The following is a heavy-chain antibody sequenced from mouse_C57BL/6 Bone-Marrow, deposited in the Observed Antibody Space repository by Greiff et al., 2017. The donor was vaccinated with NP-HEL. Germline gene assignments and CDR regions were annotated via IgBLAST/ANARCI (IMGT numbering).Heavy chain of an antibody. J-gene: IGHJ4*01. CDR3: AKAPLGKGAMDY. V-gene: IGHV5-17*01. D-gene: IGHD6-1*01. Sequence: DVKLVESGGGLVKPGGSLKLSCAASGFTFSDYGMHWVRQAPEKGLEWVAYISSGSSTIYYADTVKGRFTISRDNAKNTLFLQMTSLRSEDTAMYYCAKAPLGKGAMDYWGQGTSVTVSS. CDR2: ISSGSSTI. CDR1: GFTFSDYG.